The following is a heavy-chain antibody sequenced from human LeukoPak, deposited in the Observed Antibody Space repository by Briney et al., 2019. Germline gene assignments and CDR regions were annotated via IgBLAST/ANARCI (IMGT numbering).Heavy chain of an antibody. J-gene: IGHJ4*02. V-gene: IGHV3-21*04. Sequence: GGSLRLSCAASGFTFSEINVHWVRQAPGKGLEWVSSISSSSSYIYYADSVKGRFTISRDNAKNSLYLQMNSLRPEDTAMYYCASDYYGSGSPFDYWGQGTLVTVSS. CDR2: ISSSSSYI. CDR3: ASDYYGSGSPFDY. D-gene: IGHD3-10*01. CDR1: GFTFSEIN.